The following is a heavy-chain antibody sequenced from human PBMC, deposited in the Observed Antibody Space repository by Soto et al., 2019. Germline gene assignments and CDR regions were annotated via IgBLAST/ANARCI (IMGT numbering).Heavy chain of an antibody. CDR2: VSSSGNS. CDR3: ARGYYYGMDV. Sequence: SETLSLTCTVSGDSISSATHYWNWIRQHPGKGLEWIGYVSSSGNSYYSPSLKSRVFMSVDTSKNLFSLKLSSVTAADTAVYYCARGYYYGMDVWGQGTTVTVSS. CDR1: GDSISSATHY. V-gene: IGHV4-31*03. J-gene: IGHJ6*02.